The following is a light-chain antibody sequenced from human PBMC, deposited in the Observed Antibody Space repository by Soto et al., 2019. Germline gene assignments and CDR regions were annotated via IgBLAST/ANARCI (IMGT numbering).Light chain of an antibody. CDR1: QSISSY. J-gene: IGKJ1*01. V-gene: IGKV1-39*01. CDR2: AAS. Sequence: IQMTQSPSSLSASVGDRVTITCQASQSISSYLNWYQQKPGKAPKLLIYAASSLQSGVPSRFSGSGSGTDFTLTISSLQPDDFATYYCQHYNSYSEAFGQGTKVDI. CDR3: QHYNSYSEA.